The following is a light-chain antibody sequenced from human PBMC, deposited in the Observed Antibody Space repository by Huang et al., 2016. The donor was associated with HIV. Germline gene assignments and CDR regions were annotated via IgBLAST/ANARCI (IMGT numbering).Light chain of an antibody. CDR1: QSVSRN. CDR3: QQYNNWPRT. J-gene: IGKJ1*01. CDR2: AAS. V-gene: IGKV3-15*01. Sequence: DIVMTQSPAIRSVSPGERATLSCRASQSVSRNLAWYLQKPGQAPRLLIYAASTRPTGIPARISGGWSETEFTLTISSLQSEDFAVYCCQQYNNWPRTFGQGTKVEIK.